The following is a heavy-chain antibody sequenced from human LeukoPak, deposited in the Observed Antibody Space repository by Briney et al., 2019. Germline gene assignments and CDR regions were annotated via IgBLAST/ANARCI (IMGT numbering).Heavy chain of an antibody. CDR1: GFPFSHYW. J-gene: IGHJ4*02. CDR3: ASIGYSSSSLDY. V-gene: IGHV3-7*03. Sequence: GGSLRLSCAASGFPFSHYWMTWVRQAPGKGLEWVANIKQDGSEKYFVDSVKGRFTTSRDNAKNSVSLQMDSLRVEDTAVYYCASIGYSSSSLDYWGQGTLVTVSS. D-gene: IGHD6-6*01. CDR2: IKQDGSEK.